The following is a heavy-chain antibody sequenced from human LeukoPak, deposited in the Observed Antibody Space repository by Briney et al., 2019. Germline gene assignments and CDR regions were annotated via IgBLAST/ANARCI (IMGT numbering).Heavy chain of an antibody. CDR1: GGSISSGSYY. J-gene: IGHJ3*02. Sequence: PSETLSLTCTVSGGSISSGSYYWSWIRQPAGKGLEWIGRIYTSGSTNYNPSLKSRVTISVDTSKNQFSLKLSSVTAADTAVYYCARGEEMAGIEANAFDIWGQGTMVTVSS. V-gene: IGHV4-61*02. CDR2: IYTSGST. D-gene: IGHD6-19*01. CDR3: ARGEEMAGIEANAFDI.